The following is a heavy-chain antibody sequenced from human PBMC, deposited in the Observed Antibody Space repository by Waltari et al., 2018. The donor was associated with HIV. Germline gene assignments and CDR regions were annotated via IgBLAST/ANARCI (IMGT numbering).Heavy chain of an antibody. V-gene: IGHV7-4-1*02. CDR2: INTNTGNP. CDR1: GYTFTSYA. CDR3: AKVNRIDMFRGAAMYYYGMDD. Sequence: QVQLVQSGSELKKPGASVKVSCKASGYTFTSYAMNWVRQAPGQGLEWMGWINTNTGNPTYAQVITRRFGFLLDTSVSTAYLQIISLKAEDTAVYYCAKVNRIDMFRGAAMYYYGMDDWDQGTTVTVSS. J-gene: IGHJ6*02. D-gene: IGHD3-10*01.